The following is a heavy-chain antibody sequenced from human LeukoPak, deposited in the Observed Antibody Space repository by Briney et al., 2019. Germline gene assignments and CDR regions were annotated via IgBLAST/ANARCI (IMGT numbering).Heavy chain of an antibody. CDR2: IRYGGRNK. V-gene: IGHV3-30*02. CDR1: GFTFSSYG. CDR3: AKDRGGLRSVPAAIAY. D-gene: IGHD2-2*02. Sequence: GGSLRLSCAASGFTFSSYGMHWVRQAPGKGLEWVAFIRYGGRNKYYADSVKGRFTISRDNSKNTLYLQMNSLRAEDTAVYYCAKDRGGLRSVPAAIAYWGQGTLVTVSS. J-gene: IGHJ4*02.